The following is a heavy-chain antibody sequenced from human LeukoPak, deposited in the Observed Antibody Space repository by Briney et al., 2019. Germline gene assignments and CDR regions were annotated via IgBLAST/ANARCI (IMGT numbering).Heavy chain of an antibody. CDR1: GGSFSGYY. V-gene: IGHV4-34*01. D-gene: IGHD6-13*01. Sequence: SETLSLTCAAYGGSFSGYYWSWIRQPPGKGLEWIGEINHSGSTNYNPSLKSRVTISVDTSKNQFSLKLSSVTAADTAVYYCARGGPYSSSWYGARAYFQHWGQGTLVTVSS. CDR3: ARGGPYSSSWYGARAYFQH. CDR2: INHSGST. J-gene: IGHJ1*01.